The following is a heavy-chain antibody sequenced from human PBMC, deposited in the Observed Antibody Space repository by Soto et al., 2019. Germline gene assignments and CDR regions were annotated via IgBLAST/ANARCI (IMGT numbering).Heavy chain of an antibody. V-gene: IGHV4-59*08. CDR1: GGSISSYY. J-gene: IGHJ4*02. CDR3: ARQWTYCTNGVCYDY. D-gene: IGHD2-8*01. Sequence: SETLSLTCTASGGSISSYYWSWIRQPPGKGLEWIGYIYYSGSTNYNPSLKSRVTISVDTSKNQFSLKLSSVTAADTAVYYCARQWTYCTNGVCYDYWGQGTLVTVSS. CDR2: IYYSGST.